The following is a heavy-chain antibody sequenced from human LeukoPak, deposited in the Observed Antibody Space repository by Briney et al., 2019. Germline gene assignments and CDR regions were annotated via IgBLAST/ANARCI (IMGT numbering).Heavy chain of an antibody. CDR2: ISSSSSYI. Sequence: GGSLRLSCAASGFTFSSYSMNWVRQAPGKGLEWVSYISSSSSYIYYADSVKGRFTISRDNAKNSLYLQMNSLRAEDTAVYYCARGPKAIPKTFPFDYGGQGPLSTFSS. J-gene: IGHJ4*02. CDR3: ARGPKAIPKTFPFDY. D-gene: IGHD2/OR15-2a*01. V-gene: IGHV3-21*01. CDR1: GFTFSSYS.